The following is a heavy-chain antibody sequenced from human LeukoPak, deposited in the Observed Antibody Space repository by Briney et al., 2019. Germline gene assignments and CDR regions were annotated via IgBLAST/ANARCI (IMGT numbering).Heavy chain of an antibody. V-gene: IGHV1-2*02. D-gene: IGHD2-15*01. CDR1: GYAFTGHY. J-gene: IGHJ3*02. CDR3: ARVGLGKDTAFDI. CDR2: MNSNSGDT. Sequence: GASVKVSCKTSGYAFTGHYIHWVRQAPGQGLEWLGWMNSNSGDTKYEEKFQGRVTMTRDTSITTVYMDLTRLTSDDAAVYYCARVGLGKDTAFDIWGQGTMVTVSS.